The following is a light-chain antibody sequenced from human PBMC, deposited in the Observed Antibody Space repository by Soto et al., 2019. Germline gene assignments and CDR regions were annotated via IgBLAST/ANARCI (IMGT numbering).Light chain of an antibody. J-gene: IGKJ3*01. CDR3: QQRINWPLFT. V-gene: IGKV3-11*01. CDR1: QSISNY. CDR2: DAS. Sequence: EIVLAHSQATLSLSPWNRCPLXDQPSQSISNYLAWYQQKPGQAPRLLIYDASNRATGIPARFSGSGSGTDFTLTISALEPEDFAVYYCQQRINWPLFTSGPGTKVDI.